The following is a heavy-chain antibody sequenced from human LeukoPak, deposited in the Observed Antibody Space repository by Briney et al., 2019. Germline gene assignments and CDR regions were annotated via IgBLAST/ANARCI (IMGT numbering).Heavy chain of an antibody. V-gene: IGHV3-NL1*01. J-gene: IGHJ4*02. CDR3: ARDSPLVATIQPIFDY. CDR1: GFTFSSYG. Sequence: GRSLRLSCAASGFTFSSYGMHWVRQAPGKGLEWVSGISASGGTTYYADSVKGRFTISRDNSKNTLYLQMNGLRAEDTAVYYCARDSPLVATIQPIFDYWGQGTLVTVSS. D-gene: IGHD5-12*01. CDR2: ISASGGTT.